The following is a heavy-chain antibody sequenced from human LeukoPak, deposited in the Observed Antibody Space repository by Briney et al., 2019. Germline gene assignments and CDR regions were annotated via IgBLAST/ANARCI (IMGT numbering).Heavy chain of an antibody. CDR3: ARDSNGDYDFHLFDY. D-gene: IGHD4-17*01. CDR2: TYYRSKWYT. CDR1: GDSFSANNAA. Sequence: SQTLSLTCAISGDSFSANNAAWNWIRQSPSRGLEWLGRTYYRSKWYTAYAVSVKSRITINSDTSKNQFSLKLSSVTAADTAVYYCARDSNGDYDFHLFDYWGQGTLVTVSS. J-gene: IGHJ4*02. V-gene: IGHV6-1*01.